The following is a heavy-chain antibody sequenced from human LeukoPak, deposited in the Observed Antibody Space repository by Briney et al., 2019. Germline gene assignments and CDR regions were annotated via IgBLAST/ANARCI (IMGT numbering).Heavy chain of an antibody. CDR2: TNSDASST. CDR3: ARGKQDFDN. D-gene: IGHD6-13*01. J-gene: IGHJ4*02. Sequence: GGSLRLSYAASGFTFSSYWMHWVRQAPGKGLVWVSRTNSDASSTTYADSVKGRFTISRDNAKNTLYLQMNSLRAEDTAVYYCARGKQDFDNWGQGTPVTVSS. V-gene: IGHV3-74*01. CDR1: GFTFSSYW.